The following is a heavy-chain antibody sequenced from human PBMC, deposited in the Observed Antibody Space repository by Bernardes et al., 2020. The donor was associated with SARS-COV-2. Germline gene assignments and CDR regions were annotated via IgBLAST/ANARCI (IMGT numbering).Heavy chain of an antibody. CDR2: INHSGAT. CDR1: GGSLISYY. Sequence: SETLSLTCAVSGGSLISYYWSWLRQPPGKGLECIGKINHSGATTYNPSLKSRVTISVDTSKNQFSLKLTSVSAADTAVYYCARGAKVLEYWGQGVLVTVSS. CDR3: ARGAKVLEY. J-gene: IGHJ4*02. V-gene: IGHV4-34*01.